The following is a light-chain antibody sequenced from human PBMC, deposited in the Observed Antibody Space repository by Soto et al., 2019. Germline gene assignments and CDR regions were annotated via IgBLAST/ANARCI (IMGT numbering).Light chain of an antibody. CDR3: QSFDTILSGVI. CDR1: TSNIGAGYD. V-gene: IGLV1-40*01. CDR2: GNN. J-gene: IGLJ2*01. Sequence: QSKLTQPPSVSGAPGQRVTISCTGSTSNIGAGYDVHWYQQLPGTPPKLLISGNNIRPSGVPARFSGSESGTSAYLAITGLQAEDEANYYCQSFDTILSGVIFGGATTLTVL.